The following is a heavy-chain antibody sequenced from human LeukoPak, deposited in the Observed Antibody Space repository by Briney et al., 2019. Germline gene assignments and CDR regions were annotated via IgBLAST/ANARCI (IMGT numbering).Heavy chain of an antibody. CDR1: GGTFSSYA. D-gene: IGHD3-3*01. CDR3: AIESLTSFGAAVVCDL. J-gene: IGHJ2*01. CDR2: IIPIFGTA. Sequence: SVKVSCKASGGTFSSYAISWVRQAPGQGLEWMGGIIPIFGTANYAQKFQGRVTITADESTSTAYMELSSLRSEDTAVYYCAIESLTSFGAAVVCDLWGRGTLVTVSS. V-gene: IGHV1-69*13.